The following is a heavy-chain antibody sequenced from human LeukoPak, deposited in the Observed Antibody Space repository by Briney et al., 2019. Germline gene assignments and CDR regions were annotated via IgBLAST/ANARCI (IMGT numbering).Heavy chain of an antibody. Sequence: GGSLRLSCAASGFTFSSYSMNWVRQAPGKGLEWVSSISSSSSYIYYADSVKGRFTISRDNAKNSLYLRMNSLRAEDTAVYYCARTRARTSGYCSGGSCYQGMDYWGQGTLVTVSS. D-gene: IGHD2-15*01. V-gene: IGHV3-21*01. CDR3: ARTRARTSGYCSGGSCYQGMDY. J-gene: IGHJ4*02. CDR2: ISSSSSYI. CDR1: GFTFSSYS.